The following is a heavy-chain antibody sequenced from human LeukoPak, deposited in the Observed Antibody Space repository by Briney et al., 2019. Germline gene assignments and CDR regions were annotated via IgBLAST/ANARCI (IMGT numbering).Heavy chain of an antibody. CDR3: ARRDYYESSKNDYFDY. CDR1: GGSISDSYL. CDR2: IYHSGST. J-gene: IGHJ4*02. Sequence: SGTLSLTCAVSGGSISDSYLWSWVRQPPGKGLEWIREIYHSGSTNYNPSLKSRVTISVDKSKNQFSLKLSSVTAADTAVYYCARRDYYESSKNDYFDYWGQGTLVTVSS. D-gene: IGHD3-22*01. V-gene: IGHV4-4*02.